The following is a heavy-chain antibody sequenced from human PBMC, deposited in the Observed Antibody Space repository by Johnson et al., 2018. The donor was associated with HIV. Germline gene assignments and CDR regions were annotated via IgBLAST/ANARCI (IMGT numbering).Heavy chain of an antibody. J-gene: IGHJ3*02. D-gene: IGHD3-16*02. V-gene: IGHV3-15*01. CDR2: IKRKIEGEAP. CDR1: GFTFSNVW. CDR3: TTAIVIDAFDI. Sequence: VQLVESGGGLVKPGGSLRLSCAASGFTFSNVWMSWFRQAPGKGLEWVGRIKRKIEGEAPDYAAPVKGRFTISRDDSKNTLFLQMSSLKTDDTAVYYCTTAIVIDAFDIWGQGTMVTVSS.